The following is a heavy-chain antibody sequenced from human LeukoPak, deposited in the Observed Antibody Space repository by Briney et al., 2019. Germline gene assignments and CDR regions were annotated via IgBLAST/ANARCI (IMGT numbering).Heavy chain of an antibody. D-gene: IGHD4-17*01. Sequence: SETLSLTCTVSGGSISSGGYYWSWIRQHPGKGLEWIGYIYYSGSTYYNPSLKSRVTISVDASKNQFSLKLSSVTAADRAVYYCASCRYGYGEYRNWFDPWGQGTLVSVSS. V-gene: IGHV4-31*03. CDR2: IYYSGST. CDR3: ASCRYGYGEYRNWFDP. J-gene: IGHJ5*02. CDR1: GGSISSGGYY.